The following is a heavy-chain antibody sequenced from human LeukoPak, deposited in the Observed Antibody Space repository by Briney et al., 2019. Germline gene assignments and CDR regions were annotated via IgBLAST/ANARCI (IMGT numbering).Heavy chain of an antibody. Sequence: PGGSLRLSCAASALTFSSYAMSWVRQAPGKGLEWVSAISGSGGSTYYADSVKGRFTISRDNSKNTLYLQMNSLRAEDTAVYYCAKMGANPMRYYYDSSGYYYRDYWGQGTLVTVSS. CDR3: AKMGANPMRYYYDSSGYYYRDY. CDR2: ISGSGGST. J-gene: IGHJ4*02. CDR1: ALTFSSYA. V-gene: IGHV3-23*01. D-gene: IGHD3-22*01.